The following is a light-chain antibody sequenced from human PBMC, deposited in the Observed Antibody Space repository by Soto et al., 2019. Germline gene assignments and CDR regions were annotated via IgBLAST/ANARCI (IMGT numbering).Light chain of an antibody. CDR1: SSDIGAYDY. Sequence: QSALTQPASVSGSPGQSITISCTGTSSDIGAYDYVSWYQQHPGKAPRLLIYEVFNRPSGVSDRFSGSKSANTASLTISGLQAEDEADYYCSSYTTSSARVFGPGTKVTVL. CDR2: EVF. CDR3: SSYTTSSARV. V-gene: IGLV2-14*01. J-gene: IGLJ1*01.